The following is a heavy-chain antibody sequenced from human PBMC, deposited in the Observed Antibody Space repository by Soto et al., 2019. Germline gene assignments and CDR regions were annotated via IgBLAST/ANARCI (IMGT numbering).Heavy chain of an antibody. CDR3: ARGPSDGSGCPTTGDFDY. V-gene: IGHV1-69*01. CDR1: GGTFSSYA. CDR2: IIPIFGTA. J-gene: IGHJ4*02. Sequence: QVQLVQSGAEVKKPGSSVKVSCKASGGTFSSYAISWVRQAPGQGLEWMGGIIPIFGTANYAQKFQGRVTIPADASTSTAYMELSSLRSEDTAVYYCARGPSDGSGCPTTGDFDYWGQRTLVTVSS. D-gene: IGHD6-19*01.